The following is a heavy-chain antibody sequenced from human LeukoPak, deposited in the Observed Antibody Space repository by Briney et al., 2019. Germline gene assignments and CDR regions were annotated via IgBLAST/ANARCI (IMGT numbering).Heavy chain of an antibody. Sequence: GASVKVSCKASGYTFTGYYMHWVRQAPGQGLEWMGWINPNSGGTNYAQKFRGRVTMTRDTSISTAYMELSRLRSDDTAVYYCARDRTRGKYSSSRDAFDIWGQGTMVTVSS. CDR2: INPNSGGT. V-gene: IGHV1-2*02. CDR3: ARDRTRGKYSSSRDAFDI. CDR1: GYTFTGYY. J-gene: IGHJ3*02. D-gene: IGHD6-6*01.